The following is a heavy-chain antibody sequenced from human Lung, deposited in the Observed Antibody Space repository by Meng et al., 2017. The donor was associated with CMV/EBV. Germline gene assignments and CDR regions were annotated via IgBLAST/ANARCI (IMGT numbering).Heavy chain of an antibody. CDR1: GGTFSSYG. CDR2: TIPIFGSA. V-gene: IGHV1-69*05. D-gene: IGHD4-23*01. CDR3: ARGSYGGNPDYFYFYVMDV. Sequence: SXXVSCKASGGTFSSYGFTWVRQAPGQGLEWIGGTIPIFGSANYAQSFQGRVTISTDESTSTAYMELSSLRSDDTAVYYCARGSYGGNPDYFYFYVMDVWGQGTXVTVSS. J-gene: IGHJ6*02.